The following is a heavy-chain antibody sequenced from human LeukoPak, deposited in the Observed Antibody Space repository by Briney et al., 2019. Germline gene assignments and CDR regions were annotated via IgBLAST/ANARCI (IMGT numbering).Heavy chain of an antibody. J-gene: IGHJ4*02. CDR2: INPNGGGT. Sequence: ASVKVSCKASGYTFTGYYMFWVRQAPGQGLEWMGWINPNGGGTNYAQKFQGRVTMTRDTSISTAYTELSRLRSDDTAVYYCAREGGEYGSGSYHNWGQGTLVTVSS. V-gene: IGHV1-2*02. D-gene: IGHD3-10*01. CDR3: AREGGEYGSGSYHN. CDR1: GYTFTGYY.